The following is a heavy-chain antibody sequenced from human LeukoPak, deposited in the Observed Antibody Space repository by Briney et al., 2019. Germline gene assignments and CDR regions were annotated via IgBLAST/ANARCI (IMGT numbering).Heavy chain of an antibody. J-gene: IGHJ4*02. CDR1: GYTFIGYY. CDR3: ARVVVPAAIVYYFNY. V-gene: IGHV1-2*02. CDR2: INCNTGGA. D-gene: IGHD2-2*02. Sequence: GASVKVSCKASGYTFIGYYIYWVRQASGQGLEWMGWINCNTGGADYAQKFQGRITMTRDTSITTLYMELSSLRPDDTAVYYCARVVVPAAIVYYFNYWGQGTLVTVSS.